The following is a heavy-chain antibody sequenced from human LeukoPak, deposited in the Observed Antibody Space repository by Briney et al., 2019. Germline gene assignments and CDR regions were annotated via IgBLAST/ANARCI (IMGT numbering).Heavy chain of an antibody. V-gene: IGHV4-59*12. CDR3: ARARARWLQLTYLDY. D-gene: IGHD5-12*01. CDR2: IYYSGST. Sequence: SETLSLTCTVSGGSISSYYWGWIRQPPGKGLEWIGYIYYSGSTNYNPSLKSRVTISVDTSKNQFSLKLSSVTAADTAVYYCARARARWLQLTYLDYWGQGTLVTVSS. CDR1: GGSISSYY. J-gene: IGHJ4*02.